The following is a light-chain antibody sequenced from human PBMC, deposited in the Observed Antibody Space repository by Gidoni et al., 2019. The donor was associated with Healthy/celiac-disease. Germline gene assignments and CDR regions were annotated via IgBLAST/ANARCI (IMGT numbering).Light chain of an antibody. CDR2: AAS. CDR3: QQYYSYPPVT. CDR1: QGISSY. Sequence: AIRMTQSPSSLSASTGDRVTITCRASQGISSYLAWYQQKPGKAPKLLIYAASTLQSGVPSRFSGSGSGTDFTLTISCLQSEDFATYYCQQYYSYPPVTFXQXTKVEIK. J-gene: IGKJ1*01. V-gene: IGKV1-8*01.